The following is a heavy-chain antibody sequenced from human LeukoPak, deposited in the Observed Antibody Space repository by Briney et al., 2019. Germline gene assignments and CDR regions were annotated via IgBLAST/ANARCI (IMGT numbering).Heavy chain of an antibody. Sequence: PSETLSLTCTVSGGSISSYYWSWIRQPPGKGLEWIGYIYYSGSTNYNPSLKSRVTISVDTSKNQFSLKLSSVTAADTAVYYCARGYYVWGSYRYGSFDYWGQGTLVTVSS. CDR3: ARGYYVWGSYRYGSFDY. V-gene: IGHV4-59*12. D-gene: IGHD3-16*02. CDR1: GGSISSYY. CDR2: IYYSGST. J-gene: IGHJ4*02.